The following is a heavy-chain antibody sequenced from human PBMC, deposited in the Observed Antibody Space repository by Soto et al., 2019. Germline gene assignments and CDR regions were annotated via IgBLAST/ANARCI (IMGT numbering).Heavy chain of an antibody. D-gene: IGHD5-12*01. CDR3: AREGSGYNF. CDR1: GGTFSSFG. Sequence: SVKVSCKASGGTFSSFGISWVRQAPGQGLEWMGGIIPVFGRPNYAQRFRGRLTITADESTSTSYMELIDLGSEDTAVYYCAREGSGYNFWGQGTQVTVSS. CDR2: IIPVFGRP. J-gene: IGHJ1*01. V-gene: IGHV1-69*13.